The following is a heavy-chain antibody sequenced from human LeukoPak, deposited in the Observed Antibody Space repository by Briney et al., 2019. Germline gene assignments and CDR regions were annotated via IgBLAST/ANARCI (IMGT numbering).Heavy chain of an antibody. J-gene: IGHJ6*02. CDR2: ISWNSGSI. Sequence: AGRSLRLSCAASGFTFDDYAMHWVRQAPGKGLEWVSGISWNSGSIGYADSVKGRFTISRDNAKNSLYLQMNSLRAEDTALYYCAKDKGITMVRGVIPHYYYGMDVWGQGTTVTVSS. CDR3: AKDKGITMVRGVIPHYYYGMDV. V-gene: IGHV3-9*01. D-gene: IGHD3-10*01. CDR1: GFTFDDYA.